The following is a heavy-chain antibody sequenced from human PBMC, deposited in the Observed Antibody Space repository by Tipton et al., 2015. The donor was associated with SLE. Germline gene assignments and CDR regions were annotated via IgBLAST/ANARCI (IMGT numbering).Heavy chain of an antibody. Sequence: TLSLTCAVYGGSFSSYYWSWIRQPPGKGLEWIGYIYYSGSTNYNPSLKSRVTISVDTSKNQFSLKLSSVTAADTAVYYCASRDIAAGVDYWGQGTLVTVSS. CDR2: IYYSGST. CDR1: GGSFSSYY. D-gene: IGHD6-25*01. V-gene: IGHV4-59*01. CDR3: ASRDIAAGVDY. J-gene: IGHJ4*02.